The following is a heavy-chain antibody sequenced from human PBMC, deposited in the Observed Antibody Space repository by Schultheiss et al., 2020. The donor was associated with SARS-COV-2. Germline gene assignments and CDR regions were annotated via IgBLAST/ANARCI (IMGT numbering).Heavy chain of an antibody. Sequence: SETLSLTCTVSGGSISSSSYYWGWIRQPPGKGLEWIGSIYTSGSTNYNPSLKSRVTISVDTSKNQFSLKLSSVTAADTAVYYCAREQWLGKSPFDYWGQGTLVTVSS. J-gene: IGHJ4*02. CDR2: IYTSGST. V-gene: IGHV4-39*07. CDR3: AREQWLGKSPFDY. D-gene: IGHD6-19*01. CDR1: GGSISSSSYY.